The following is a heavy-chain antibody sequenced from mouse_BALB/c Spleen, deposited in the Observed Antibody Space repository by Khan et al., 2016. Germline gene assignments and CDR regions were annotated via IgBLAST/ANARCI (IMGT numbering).Heavy chain of an antibody. Sequence: QVQLQQSGAELVRPGSSVKISCKASGFAFSSYWMNWVKQRPGQGLEWIGQIYPGDGDTNYNGKLKGKATLTADKSSSTAYMQLSSLTSEDSAVYFCARGTPFANWGQGTLVTVSA. CDR1: GFAFSSYW. V-gene: IGHV1-80*01. D-gene: IGHD2-14*01. J-gene: IGHJ3*01. CDR2: IYPGDGDT. CDR3: ARGTPFAN.